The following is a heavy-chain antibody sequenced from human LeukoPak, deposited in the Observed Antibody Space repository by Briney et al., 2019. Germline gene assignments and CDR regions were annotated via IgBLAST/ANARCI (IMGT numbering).Heavy chain of an antibody. Sequence: GGSLRLSCTASGFTFGDYAMSWFRQAPGKGLEWVGFIRSKAYGGTTEYAASVKGRFTISRDDSKSIAYLQMNSLKTEDTAVYYCTRARGQWPIPWPWGDYWGQGTLVTVSS. V-gene: IGHV3-49*03. CDR1: GFTFGDYA. D-gene: IGHD6-19*01. CDR2: IRSKAYGGTT. J-gene: IGHJ4*02. CDR3: TRARGQWPIPWPWGDY.